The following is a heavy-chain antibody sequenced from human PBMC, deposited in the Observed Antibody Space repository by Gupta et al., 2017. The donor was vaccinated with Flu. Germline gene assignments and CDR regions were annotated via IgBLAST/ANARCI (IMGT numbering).Heavy chain of an antibody. J-gene: IGHJ4*02. V-gene: IGHV4-59*12. Sequence: QVQLQESGPGLVKPSETLYLICTVFGGSISRYYWGWIRQPPGKGLAWMGYAFYSGSTNYNPSLRSRATIRVDPSKNQFSLKLSSVTAADTAIYYCTRYPVGGSLDWCQGTLVTVSS. D-gene: IGHD2-15*01. CDR1: GGSISRYY. CDR2: AFYSGST. CDR3: TRYPVGGSLD.